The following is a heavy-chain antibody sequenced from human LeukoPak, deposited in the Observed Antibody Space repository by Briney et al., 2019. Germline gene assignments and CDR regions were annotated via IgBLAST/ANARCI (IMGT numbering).Heavy chain of an antibody. V-gene: IGHV3-23*01. CDR1: GFTFSSYS. Sequence: GGSLTLSCAVSGFTFSSYSMTWVRQAPGKGLEWVSTISGGGGSTYYADSVKGRFTISRDNSKNTLYLQVNSLRAEDTAVYYCAKGGKWDVTPFDYWGQGTLVTVSS. CDR2: ISGGGGST. CDR3: AKGGKWDVTPFDY. D-gene: IGHD1-26*01. J-gene: IGHJ4*02.